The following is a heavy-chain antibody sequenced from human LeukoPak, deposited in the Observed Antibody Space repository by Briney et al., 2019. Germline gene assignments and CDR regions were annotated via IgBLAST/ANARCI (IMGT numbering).Heavy chain of an antibody. CDR2: IIGSGDLI. CDR3: ARVRGATLSHHYFDY. D-gene: IGHD1-26*01. J-gene: IGHJ4*02. V-gene: IGHV3-48*02. Sequence: PGGSLRLSCAASGFAVSSNHMNWVRQAPGKGLEWVSFIIGSGDLIYYADSVKGRFTISRDNAKNSLYLQMNSLRDEDTAVYYCARVRGATLSHHYFDYWGQGALVTVSS. CDR1: GFAVSSNH.